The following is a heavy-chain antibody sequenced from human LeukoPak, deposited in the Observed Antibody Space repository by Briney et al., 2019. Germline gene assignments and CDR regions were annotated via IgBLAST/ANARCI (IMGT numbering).Heavy chain of an antibody. CDR1: GFIFSNYN. CDR3: ARGPTLTTADN. Sequence: GGSLRLSCAASGFIFSNYNMNWVRQAPGKGLEWVSSISSSSSFMKYADSLKGRFTISRDNAKNSLYLQVNSLRAEDTAAYYCARGPTLTTADNWGQGTLVTVSS. D-gene: IGHD2-21*02. V-gene: IGHV3-21*01. CDR2: ISSSSSFM. J-gene: IGHJ4*02.